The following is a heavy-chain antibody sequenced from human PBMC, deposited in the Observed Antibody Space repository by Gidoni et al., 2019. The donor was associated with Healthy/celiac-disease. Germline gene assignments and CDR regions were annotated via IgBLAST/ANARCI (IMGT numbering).Heavy chain of an antibody. D-gene: IGHD3-10*01. CDR2: IWYDGSNK. J-gene: IGHJ4*02. Sequence: QVQLVESGGGVVQPGRSLRLSCAASGFTFSSYGMHWVRQAPGKGLEWVAVIWYDGSNKYYADSVKGRFTISRDNSKNTLYLQMNSLRAEDTAVYYCARGGMVRGVGPFDYWGQGTLVTVSS. CDR1: GFTFSSYG. V-gene: IGHV3-33*01. CDR3: ARGGMVRGVGPFDY.